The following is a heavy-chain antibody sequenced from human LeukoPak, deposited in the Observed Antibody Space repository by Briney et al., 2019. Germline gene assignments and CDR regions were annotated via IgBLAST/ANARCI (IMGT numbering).Heavy chain of an antibody. J-gene: IGHJ5*02. CDR3: ARGLVPAAYNWSDP. V-gene: IGHV4-31*03. CDR2: IYYSGST. CDR1: GGSISSGGYY. D-gene: IGHD2-2*01. Sequence: SETLSLTCTVSGGSISSGGYYWSWIRQHPGKGLEWIGYIYYSGSTYYNPSLKSRVTISVDTSKNQFSLKLSSVTAADTAVYYCARGLVPAAYNWSDPWGQGTLVTVSS.